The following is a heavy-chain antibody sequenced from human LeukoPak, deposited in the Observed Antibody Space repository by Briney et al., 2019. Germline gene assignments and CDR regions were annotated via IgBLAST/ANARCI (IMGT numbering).Heavy chain of an antibody. J-gene: IGHJ3*02. CDR3: AGTRGMTTVTTGAFDI. Sequence: SETLSLTCTVSGGSISSYYWSWIRQPAGKGLEWIGRIYTSGSTNYNPSLKSRVTMSVDTSKNQFSLKLRSVTAADTAVYYCAGTRGMTTVTTGAFDIWGQGTMVTVSS. CDR1: GGSISSYY. CDR2: IYTSGST. D-gene: IGHD4-17*01. V-gene: IGHV4-4*07.